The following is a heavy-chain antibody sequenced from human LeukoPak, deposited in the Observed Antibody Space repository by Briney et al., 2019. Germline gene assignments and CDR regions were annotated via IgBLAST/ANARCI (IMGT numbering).Heavy chain of an antibody. J-gene: IGHJ6*03. V-gene: IGHV3-53*01. D-gene: IGHD4-17*01. Sequence: GGSLRLSCAASGLTVSSNYMSWVRQAPGKGLEWVSVIYSGGSTYYADSVKGRFTISRDNSKNTLYLQMNSLRAEDTAVYYCARAMTTVTLYYYYYMDVWGKGTAVTVSS. CDR2: IYSGGST. CDR1: GLTVSSNY. CDR3: ARAMTTVTLYYYYYMDV.